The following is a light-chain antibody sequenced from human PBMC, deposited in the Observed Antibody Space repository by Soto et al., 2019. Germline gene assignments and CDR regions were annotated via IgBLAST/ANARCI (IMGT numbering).Light chain of an antibody. CDR3: SSYTISSTYV. V-gene: IGLV2-14*01. Sequence: QSALTQPASVSGSPGQSITISCTGTSNDVGIYNSVSWFQHHPGKGPKLVIYDVSNRPSGVSNRFSGSKSSNTASLTISGLQAEDEADYHCSSYTISSTYVFGTRTKVTVL. CDR2: DVS. J-gene: IGLJ1*01. CDR1: SNDVGIYNS.